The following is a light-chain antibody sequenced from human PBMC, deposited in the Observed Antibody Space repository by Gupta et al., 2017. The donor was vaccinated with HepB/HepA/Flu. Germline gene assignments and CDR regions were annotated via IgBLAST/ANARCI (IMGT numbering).Light chain of an antibody. CDR2: GAA. CDR1: QSVSSSY. CDR3: QLHGTSQRCT. J-gene: IGKJ5*01. Sequence: ETVSTQFPGILSLSPGERATLSCRASQSVSSSYLARYQRKPGQAPTLLIYGAANRATGIPDRFSGGRCGTDFTLTISRREQEDVAVYYCQLHGTSQRCTFGQGTQV. V-gene: IGKV3-20*01.